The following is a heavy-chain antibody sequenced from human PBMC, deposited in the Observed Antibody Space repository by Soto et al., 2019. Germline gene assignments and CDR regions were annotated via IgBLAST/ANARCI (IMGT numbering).Heavy chain of an antibody. CDR2: IYYSGTS. D-gene: IGHD3-22*01. CDR1: GDSISSNY. J-gene: IGHJ4*02. Sequence: TLSLTCTVSGDSISSNYWSWIRQPPGKGLEWIGYIYYSGTSKYNPSLKSRVTMSVDTSKSQFSLKLKSVTGADTAVYYCASGYHDSSGYQYYLDYWGQGSLVTVSS. V-gene: IGHV4-59*01. CDR3: ASGYHDSSGYQYYLDY.